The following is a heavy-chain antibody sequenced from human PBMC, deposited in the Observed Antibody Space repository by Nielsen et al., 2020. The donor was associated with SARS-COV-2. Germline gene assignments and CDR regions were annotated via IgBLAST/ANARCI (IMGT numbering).Heavy chain of an antibody. D-gene: IGHD5-12*01. CDR3: AKDPRGYNQPFDY. Sequence: GESLKISCAASGFTFSAYAMIWVRQAAGKGLEWVSAVSGDVAHTTYYADSVKGRFTISRDNSKGTLYLQMNSLRAEDTAIYHCAKDPRGYNQPFDYWGQGTLVTVSS. V-gene: IGHV3-23*01. J-gene: IGHJ4*02. CDR2: VSGDVAHTT. CDR1: GFTFSAYA.